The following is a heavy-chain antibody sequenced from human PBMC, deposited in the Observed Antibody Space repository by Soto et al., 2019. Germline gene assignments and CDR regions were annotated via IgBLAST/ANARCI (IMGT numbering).Heavy chain of an antibody. Sequence: ASVKVSCKASGYTFTSYGISWVRQAPGQGLEWMGWISAYNGNTNYAQKLQGRVTMTTDTSTSTAYMELRSLRSDDTAVYYCARDPTGVGYDSSGYPYYYGMDVWG. V-gene: IGHV1-18*01. CDR3: ARDPTGVGYDSSGYPYYYGMDV. D-gene: IGHD3-22*01. CDR2: ISAYNGNT. CDR1: GYTFTSYG. J-gene: IGHJ6*02.